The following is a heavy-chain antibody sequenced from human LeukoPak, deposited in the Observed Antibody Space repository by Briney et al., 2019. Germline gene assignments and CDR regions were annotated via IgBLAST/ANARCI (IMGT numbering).Heavy chain of an antibody. V-gene: IGHV3-7*01. CDR2: LIQDGGGK. Sequence: GGSLRLSCAASGFTFTTYWMTWVRQPPGKGLEWVAHLIQDGGGKYYVDSVRGRFTISRDNAKNSVDLLMNNVRAEDTAVYYCARDPRYCSSTSCLGRFDPWGQGTLVTVSS. J-gene: IGHJ5*02. CDR3: ARDPRYCSSTSCLGRFDP. CDR1: GFTFTTYW. D-gene: IGHD2-2*01.